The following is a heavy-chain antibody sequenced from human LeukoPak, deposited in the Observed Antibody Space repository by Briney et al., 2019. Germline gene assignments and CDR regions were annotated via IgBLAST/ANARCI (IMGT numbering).Heavy chain of an antibody. V-gene: IGHV3-13*01. CDR2: IGTGGDT. J-gene: IGHJ4*02. CDR1: GFTFSSYD. D-gene: IGHD3-22*01. CDR3: ARYDSSGYYYYFDY. Sequence: GGSLRLSCAASGFTFSSYDMHWVRQATGKGLEWVSGIGTGGDTYHVDSVKGRFTISRENAKNSLYLQMNSLRAGDTAVYYCARYDSSGYYYYFDYWGQGTLVTVSS.